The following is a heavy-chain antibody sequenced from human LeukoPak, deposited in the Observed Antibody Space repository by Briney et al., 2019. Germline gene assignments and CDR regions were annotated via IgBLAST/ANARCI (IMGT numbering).Heavy chain of an antibody. J-gene: IGHJ4*02. CDR1: GGSINSYY. D-gene: IGHD3-22*01. Sequence: SETLSLTCNVSGGSINSYYWGWFRQPPGKRLESIGYICYSGRTTYNPSLKSRVTISVDTSTNQISLKLTSVTAADTAVYFCARGTTKGYYYDSSGYYTKWGQGTLVTVSS. V-gene: IGHV4-59*12. CDR3: ARGTTKGYYYDSSGYYTK. CDR2: ICYSGRT.